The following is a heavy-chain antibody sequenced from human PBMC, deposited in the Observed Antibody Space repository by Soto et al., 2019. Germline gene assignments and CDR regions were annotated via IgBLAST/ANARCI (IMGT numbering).Heavy chain of an antibody. CDR3: ARDTLRYFDWSYYFDY. D-gene: IGHD3-9*01. Sequence: PGGSLRLSCAASGLTFSSYAMHWVRQAPGKGLEWVAVISYDGSNKYYADSVKGRFTISRDNSKNTLYLQMNSLRAEDTAVYYCARDTLRYFDWSYYFDYWGQGTLVTVSS. J-gene: IGHJ4*02. V-gene: IGHV3-30-3*01. CDR1: GLTFSSYA. CDR2: ISYDGSNK.